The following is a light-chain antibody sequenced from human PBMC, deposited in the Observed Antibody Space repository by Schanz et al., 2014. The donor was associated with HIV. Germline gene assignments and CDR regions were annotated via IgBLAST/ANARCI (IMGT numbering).Light chain of an antibody. CDR2: AAS. CDR1: QGISSY. CDR3: QQYYNCPPWT. V-gene: IGKV1-9*01. J-gene: IGKJ1*01. Sequence: DIQLTQSPSFLSASVGDRVTITCRASQGISSYLAWYQQKPGKAPNLLIYAASTLQSGVPSRFSSSRSGTSFTLTISSLQPEDFATYYCQQYYNCPPWTFGQGTKVEIK.